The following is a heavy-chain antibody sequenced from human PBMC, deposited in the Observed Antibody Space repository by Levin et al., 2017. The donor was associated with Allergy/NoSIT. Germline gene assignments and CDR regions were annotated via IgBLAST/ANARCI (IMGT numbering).Heavy chain of an antibody. V-gene: IGHV3-23*01. CDR2: INSGSRT. Sequence: PGGSLRLSCAGSGFTFTSYAITWVRQAPGKGLEWVSAINSGSRTYYADSVKGRFIISRDNSRNTVYLQIHGLRAEDTAVYYCAREFGGPGWDSLDYLGQGTLVTVSS. CDR3: AREFGGPGWDSLDY. D-gene: IGHD2-15*01. J-gene: IGHJ4*02. CDR1: GFTFTSYA.